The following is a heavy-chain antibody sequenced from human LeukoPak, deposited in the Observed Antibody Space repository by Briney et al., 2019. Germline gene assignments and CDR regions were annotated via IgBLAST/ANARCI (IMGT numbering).Heavy chain of an antibody. Sequence: ASVKVSCKASGYTFTSYGISWVRQAPGQGLEWMGWTSAYNANTNYAQKLQGRVTMTTDTSTSTAYMELRSLRSVDTAVFYCARNPYYYGSGSFENWFDPWGQETLVTVSS. V-gene: IGHV1-18*01. CDR3: ARNPYYYGSGSFENWFDP. CDR1: GYTFTSYG. J-gene: IGHJ5*02. CDR2: TSAYNANT. D-gene: IGHD3-10*01.